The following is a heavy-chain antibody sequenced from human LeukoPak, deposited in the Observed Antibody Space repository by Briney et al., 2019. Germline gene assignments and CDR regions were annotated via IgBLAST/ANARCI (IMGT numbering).Heavy chain of an antibody. V-gene: IGHV1-46*01. J-gene: IGHJ4*02. CDR1: GYTFTSYY. CDR3: ARSQSSNSLFDY. D-gene: IGHD4-11*01. Sequence: ASVKVSCKASGYTFTSYYIHWVRQAPGQGLEWMGRINPSGGITSYAQKFQGRVTMTRDTSTSTVYMELSSLRSEDTAVYYCARSQSSNSLFDYWGQGTLVTVSS. CDR2: INPSGGIT.